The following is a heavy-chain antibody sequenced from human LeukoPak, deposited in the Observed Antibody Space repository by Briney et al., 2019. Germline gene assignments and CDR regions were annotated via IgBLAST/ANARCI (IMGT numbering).Heavy chain of an antibody. CDR3: ARGVGYDFWSGYFVDY. CDR2: IYYSGST. J-gene: IGHJ4*02. CDR1: GGSISSYY. D-gene: IGHD3-3*01. V-gene: IGHV4-59*01. Sequence: SETLSLTCTVSGGSISSYYWSWIRQPPGKGLEWIGYIYYSGSTNYNPSLKSRVTIPVDTSKNQFSLKLSSVTAADTAVYYCARGVGYDFWSGYFVDYWGQGTLVTVSS.